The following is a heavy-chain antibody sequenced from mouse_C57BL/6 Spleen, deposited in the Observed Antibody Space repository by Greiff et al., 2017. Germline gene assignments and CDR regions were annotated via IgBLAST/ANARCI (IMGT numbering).Heavy chain of an antibody. CDR2: IYPGDGDT. CDR1: GYAFSSSW. J-gene: IGHJ4*01. V-gene: IGHV1-82*01. CDR3: ARSEITTGAMDY. Sequence: VKLMESGPELVKPGASVKISCKASGYAFSSSWMNWVKQRPGKGLEWIGRIYPGDGDTNYNGKFKGKATLTADKSSSTAYMQLSSLTSEDSAVYFCARSEITTGAMDYWGQGTSVTVSS. D-gene: IGHD1-1*01.